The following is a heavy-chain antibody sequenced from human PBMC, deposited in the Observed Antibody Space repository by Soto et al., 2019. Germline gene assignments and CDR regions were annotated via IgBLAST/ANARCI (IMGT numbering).Heavy chain of an antibody. V-gene: IGHV3-30*04. CDR1: GFTFSGYA. CDR3: AKVLRFLEWLNFDY. Sequence: QVQLVESGGGVVQPGRSLRLSCAASGFTFSGYAMHWVRQAPGQGLEWVAVTSHDGGTTFYTDSVKGRFTISRDNSKNTLYLQMNSLRAEDTAVYYCAKVLRFLEWLNFDYWGQGTLVTVSS. D-gene: IGHD3-3*01. CDR2: TSHDGGTT. J-gene: IGHJ4*02.